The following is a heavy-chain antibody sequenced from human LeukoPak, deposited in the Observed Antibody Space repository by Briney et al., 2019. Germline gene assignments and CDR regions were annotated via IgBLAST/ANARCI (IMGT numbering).Heavy chain of an antibody. D-gene: IGHD6-13*01. CDR1: GFTFSSYG. CDR3: ARYSSSSWYTFDY. V-gene: IGHV3-33*01. J-gene: IGHJ4*02. CDR2: IWYDGSNK. Sequence: GGSLRLSCAASGFTFSSYGMHWVRQAPGKGLEWVAVIWYDGSNKYYADSVKGRFTISRDNSKNTLYLQMDSLRAEDTAVYYCARYSSSSWYTFDYWGQGTLVTVSS.